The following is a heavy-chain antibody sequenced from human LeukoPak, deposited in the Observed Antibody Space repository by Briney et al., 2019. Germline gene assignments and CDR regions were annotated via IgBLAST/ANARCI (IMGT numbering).Heavy chain of an antibody. J-gene: IGHJ5*02. Sequence: AETLSLTCTVSGYSISSGYYWGWIRQPPGKGLAWIGSIYHSGSTYYNPSLKSRVTISVDPSKNQFCLKLSSVTAADTAVYYCAAYSGSYYYWFDPWGQGTLVTVSS. CDR1: GYSISSGYY. D-gene: IGHD1-26*01. CDR2: IYHSGST. CDR3: AAYSGSYYYWFDP. V-gene: IGHV4-38-2*02.